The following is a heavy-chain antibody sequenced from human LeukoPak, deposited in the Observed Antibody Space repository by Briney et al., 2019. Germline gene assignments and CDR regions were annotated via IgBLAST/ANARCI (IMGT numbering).Heavy chain of an antibody. CDR2: IHHSGST. D-gene: IGHD2-8*01. V-gene: IGHV4-59*02. J-gene: IGHJ4*02. CDR1: GDSVNSYY. CDR3: ARWNGVNHHFDC. Sequence: SETLSLTCTVSGDSVNSYYWNWIRQPPGKGPEWIGYIHHSGSTDNNPSLRSRLTMSVDTSRNQFSLDLSSVTAADTAVYYCARWNGVNHHFDCWGQGTLVTVSA.